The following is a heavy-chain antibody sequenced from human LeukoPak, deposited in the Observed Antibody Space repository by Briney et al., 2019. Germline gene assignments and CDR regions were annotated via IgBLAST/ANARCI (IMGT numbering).Heavy chain of an antibody. CDR1: GFTFSSYA. Sequence: GASLRLSCAASGFTFSSYAMSWVRQAPGKGLEWVSAISGSGSSTYYADSVKGRFTISRDNSKNTLYLQMNSLRAEDTAVYYCAKLTAAAGKWADTHWYFDLWGRGTLVTVSS. CDR2: ISGSGSST. CDR3: AKLTAAAGKWADTHWYFDL. J-gene: IGHJ2*01. D-gene: IGHD6-13*01. V-gene: IGHV3-23*01.